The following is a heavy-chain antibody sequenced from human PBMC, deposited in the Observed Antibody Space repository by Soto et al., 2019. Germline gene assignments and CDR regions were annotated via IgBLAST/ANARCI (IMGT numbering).Heavy chain of an antibody. CDR1: GGSISSGDYY. V-gene: IGHV4-30-4*01. CDR2: IYYSGST. D-gene: IGHD5-12*01. Sequence: QVQLQESGPGLVKPSQTLSLTCTVSGGSISSGDYYWSWIRQPPGKGLEWIGYIYYSGSTYYNPSLKSRVTISVDTSKNQFSLKLSSVTAADTAVYYCASRGRWLQLSSGWLVDYWGQGTLVTVSS. J-gene: IGHJ4*02. CDR3: ASRGRWLQLSSGWLVDY.